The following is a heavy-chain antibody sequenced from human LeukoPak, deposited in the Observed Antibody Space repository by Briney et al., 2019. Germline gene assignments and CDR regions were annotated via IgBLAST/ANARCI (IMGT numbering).Heavy chain of an antibody. CDR2: IYHSGST. Sequence: SETLSLTCAVSGGSISSSNWWSWVRQPPGKGLEWIGEIYHSGSTNYNPSLKSRVTISVDKSKNQFSLKLSSVTAADTAVYYCARVDHAVRGVHDAFDIWGQGTMVTVSS. D-gene: IGHD3-10*01. V-gene: IGHV4-4*02. CDR1: GGSISSSNW. J-gene: IGHJ3*02. CDR3: ARVDHAVRGVHDAFDI.